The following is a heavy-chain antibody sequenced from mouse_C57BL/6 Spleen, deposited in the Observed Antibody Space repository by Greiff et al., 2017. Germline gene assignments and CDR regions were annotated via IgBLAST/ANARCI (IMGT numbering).Heavy chain of an antibody. J-gene: IGHJ4*01. V-gene: IGHV1-63*01. D-gene: IGHD1-1*01. Sequence: QVQLKQSGAELVRPGTSVKMSCKASGYTFTNYWIGWAKQRPGHGLEWIGDIYPGGGYTNYNEKFKGKATLTADKSSSTAYMQFSSLTSEDSAIYYCATYYYGSSPNFHYAMDYWGQGTSVTVSS. CDR1: GYTFTNYW. CDR3: ATYYYGSSPNFHYAMDY. CDR2: IYPGGGYT.